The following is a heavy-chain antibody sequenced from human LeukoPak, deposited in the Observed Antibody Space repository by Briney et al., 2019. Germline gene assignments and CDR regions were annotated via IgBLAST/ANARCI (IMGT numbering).Heavy chain of an antibody. Sequence: SETLSLTCTVSGGSISSYYWSWIRQPAGKGLEWIGRIYTSGSTNYNPSLKSRVTMSVDTSKNQFSLKLSSVTAADTAVYYCARDGGDYSYYYYYMDGWGKGTTVTVSS. D-gene: IGHD4-17*01. CDR1: GGSISSYY. V-gene: IGHV4-4*07. CDR3: ARDGGDYSYYYYYMDG. CDR2: IYTSGST. J-gene: IGHJ6*03.